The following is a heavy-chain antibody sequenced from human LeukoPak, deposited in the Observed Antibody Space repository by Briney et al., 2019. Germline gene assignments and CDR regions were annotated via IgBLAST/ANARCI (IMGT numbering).Heavy chain of an antibody. Sequence: GGSLRLSCAASRFTFSNYWMAWVRQAPGKGLEWVSVIYSGGSTYYADSVKGRFTISRDNSKNTLYLQMNSLRAEDTAVYYCARDPQPNSNYYDSSGYKGYWGQGTLVTVSS. CDR1: RFTFSNYW. D-gene: IGHD3-22*01. J-gene: IGHJ4*02. V-gene: IGHV3-53*01. CDR2: IYSGGST. CDR3: ARDPQPNSNYYDSSGYKGY.